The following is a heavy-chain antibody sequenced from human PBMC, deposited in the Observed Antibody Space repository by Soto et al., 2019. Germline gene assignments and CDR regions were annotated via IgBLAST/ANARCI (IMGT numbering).Heavy chain of an antibody. CDR2: IYWDDDK. D-gene: IGHD6-6*01. Sequence: QITLKESGPTLVKPTQTLTLTCTFSGFSLSTSGVGVGWIRQPPGKALEWLALIYWDDDKRYSPSLNSRLTIPKDTSKTQVVLTMTNMDPVDTATSYCAHSRPPRLLDYWGQGTLVTVSS. J-gene: IGHJ4*02. CDR1: GFSLSTSGVG. V-gene: IGHV2-5*02. CDR3: AHSRPPRLLDY.